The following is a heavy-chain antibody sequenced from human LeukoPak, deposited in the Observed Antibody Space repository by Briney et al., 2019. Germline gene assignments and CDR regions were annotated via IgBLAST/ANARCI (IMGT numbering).Heavy chain of an antibody. CDR1: GYTFTAYY. Sequence: ASVKVSCKPSGYTFTAYYLHWVRQAPGQGLEWMGWINPTSGGTHYAQKFQGRVTMTSDTSISTAYMELNRLTSDDTAVYYCAREPGTDYYYYYMDVWGKGTTVTVSS. V-gene: IGHV1-2*02. CDR2: INPTSGGT. CDR3: AREPGTDYYYYYMDV. J-gene: IGHJ6*03.